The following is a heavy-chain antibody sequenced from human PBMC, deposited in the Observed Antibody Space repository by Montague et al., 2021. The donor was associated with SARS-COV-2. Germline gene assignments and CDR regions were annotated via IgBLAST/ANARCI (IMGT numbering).Heavy chain of an antibody. D-gene: IGHD3-22*01. V-gene: IGHV3-23*03. Sequence: SLRLSCAASGFTFNSYAMSWVRQAPGKGLEWVSIIYSGGSSTYYVDSVKGRFTISRDNSKNTLYLQMNSMIAEDTAVYYCAKTHRYYNRNFDYWGQGTLVTVSS. J-gene: IGHJ4*02. CDR1: GFTFNSYA. CDR3: AKTHRYYNRNFDY. CDR2: IYSGGSST.